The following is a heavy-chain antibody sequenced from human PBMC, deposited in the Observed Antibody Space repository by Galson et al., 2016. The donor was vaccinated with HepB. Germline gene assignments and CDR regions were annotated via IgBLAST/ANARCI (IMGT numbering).Heavy chain of an antibody. CDR1: XXSIXXXY. V-gene: IGHV4-59*01. Sequence: ETLSXTCTVXXXSIXXXYWXXIRXXXGLGXQYIGYVYHTGSTHYNPSLKSRVTLSVDTSKNQFSLKLSSVTAADTAIYYCARVTIFGIIEGFDPWXPGIXXXVS. D-gene: IGHD3-3*02. CDR3: ARVTIFGIIEGFDP. J-gene: IGHJ5*02. CDR2: VYHTGST.